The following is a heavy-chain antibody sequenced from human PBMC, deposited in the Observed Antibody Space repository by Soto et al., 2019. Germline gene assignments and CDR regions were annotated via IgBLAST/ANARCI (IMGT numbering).Heavy chain of an antibody. Sequence: QVQLVESGGGVVQPGRSLRLSCAASGFTFSSYGLHGVRQAPVKGLEWVAVISYDGSNKYYADSVKGRFTISRDNSKNTLYLQMNSLRAEDTAVYYCAKEVQQLGFDYWGQGTLVTVSS. V-gene: IGHV3-30*18. J-gene: IGHJ4*02. D-gene: IGHD6-13*01. CDR3: AKEVQQLGFDY. CDR2: ISYDGSNK. CDR1: GFTFSSYG.